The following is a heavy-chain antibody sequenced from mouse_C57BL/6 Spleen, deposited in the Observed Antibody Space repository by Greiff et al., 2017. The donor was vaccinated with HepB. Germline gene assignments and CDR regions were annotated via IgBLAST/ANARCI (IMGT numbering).Heavy chain of an antibody. Sequence: QVQLQQSGAELVRPGPSVKVSCKASGYAFTNYLIEWVKQRPGQGLEWIGVINPGSGGTNYNEKFKGKATLTADKSSSTAYMQLSSLTSEDSAVYFCARNGPYYAMDYWGQGTSVTVSS. V-gene: IGHV1-54*01. CDR3: ARNGPYYAMDY. CDR1: GYAFTNYL. CDR2: INPGSGGT. J-gene: IGHJ4*01.